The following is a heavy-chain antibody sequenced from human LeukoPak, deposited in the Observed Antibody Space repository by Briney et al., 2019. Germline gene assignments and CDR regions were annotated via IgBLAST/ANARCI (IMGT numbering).Heavy chain of an antibody. J-gene: IGHJ4*02. CDR2: IRGSGDRT. CDR1: GFTFSSYA. CDR3: ARDGPNYYDSSGYYTYDYFDY. Sequence: GGSLRLSRAASGFTFSSYAMSWVRQAPGKGLEWVSAIRGSGDRTHYADSVKGRFTISRDNAKNSLYLQMNSLRAEDTAVCYCARDGPNYYDSSGYYTYDYFDYWGQGTLVTVSS. V-gene: IGHV3-23*01. D-gene: IGHD3-22*01.